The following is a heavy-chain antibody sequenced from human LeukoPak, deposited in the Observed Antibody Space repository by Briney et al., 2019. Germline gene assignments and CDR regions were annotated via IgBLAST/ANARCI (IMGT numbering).Heavy chain of an antibody. CDR1: GYTFTGYY. J-gene: IGHJ5*02. D-gene: IGHD6-19*01. CDR3: ARDGWVAVAGTWWFDP. CDR2: INPNSGGT. V-gene: IGHV1-2*02. Sequence: ASVKVSCKASGYTFTGYYKHWVRQAPGQGLEWMGWINPNSGGTNYAQKFQGRVTMTRDTSISTAYMELGRLRSDDTAVYYCARDGWVAVAGTWWFDPWGQGTLVTVSS.